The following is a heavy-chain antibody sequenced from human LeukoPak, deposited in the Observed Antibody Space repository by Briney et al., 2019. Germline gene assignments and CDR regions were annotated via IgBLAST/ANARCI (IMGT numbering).Heavy chain of an antibody. V-gene: IGHV4-59*01. CDR2: IYYSGST. J-gene: IGHJ2*01. D-gene: IGHD6-13*01. CDR3: ARVYYSNSYDYWYFDL. Sequence: PSETLSLTCTVSGGSIRSYYWSWIRQPPGRGLEWIAYIYYSGSTNYNPSLKSRVTISVDTSKNQFSLKLSSVTAADTAVYYCARVYYSNSYDYWYFDLWGRGTLVTVSS. CDR1: GGSIRSYY.